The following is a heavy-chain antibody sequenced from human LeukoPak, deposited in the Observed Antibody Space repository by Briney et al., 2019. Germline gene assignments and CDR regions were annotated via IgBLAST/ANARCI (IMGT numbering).Heavy chain of an antibody. CDR3: ARSNCGGDCYDSFDI. V-gene: IGHV1-2*02. CDR2: INPNSGGT. D-gene: IGHD2-21*02. CDR1: GYTFTSYG. Sequence: ASVKVSRKASGYTFTSYGISWVRQAPGQGLEWMGWINPNSGGTNYAQKFQGRVTVTRDTSISTAYMELSRLISDDTAVYYCARSNCGGDCYDSFDIWGQGTMVTVSS. J-gene: IGHJ3*02.